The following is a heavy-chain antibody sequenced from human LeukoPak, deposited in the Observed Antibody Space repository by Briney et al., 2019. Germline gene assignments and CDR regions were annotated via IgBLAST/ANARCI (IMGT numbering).Heavy chain of an antibody. CDR2: IYTSGST. J-gene: IGHJ3*02. CDR3: ARDDAPGLVAATADAFDI. CDR1: GGSISSYY. Sequence: SETLSLTCTVSGGSISSYYWSWIRQPAGKGLEWIGRIYTSGSTNYNPSLKSRVTMSVDTSKNQFSLKLSSVTAADTVVYYCARDDAPGLVAATADAFDIWGQGTMVTISS. D-gene: IGHD2-15*01. V-gene: IGHV4-4*07.